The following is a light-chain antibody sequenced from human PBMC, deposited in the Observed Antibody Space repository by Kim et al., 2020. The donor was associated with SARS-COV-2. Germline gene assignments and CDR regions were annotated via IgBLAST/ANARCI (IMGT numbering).Light chain of an antibody. CDR3: QQFNTYPHLT. J-gene: IGKJ5*01. CDR2: AAS. Sequence: GDRVTITCRESQAIITTLSWYSQRPGKAPELLIYAASTLQSGVPSRFSGSATGTDFTLTISSPQPEDFTTYYCQQFNTYPHLTFGQGTRLE. V-gene: IGKV1-13*02. CDR1: QAIITT.